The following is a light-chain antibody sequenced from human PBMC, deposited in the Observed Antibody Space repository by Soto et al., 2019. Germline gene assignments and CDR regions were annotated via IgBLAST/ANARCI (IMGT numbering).Light chain of an antibody. Sequence: DVQMTQSPSSLSASIGDRVTITCQASQDIRNYLNWYQQKPGKAPDLLIHDASNLEPGVPSRFSGSGSGTLFTFTISSLQPEDIATYYCQQYDKLVTFGQGTKV. CDR3: QQYDKLVT. CDR2: DAS. J-gene: IGKJ1*01. CDR1: QDIRNY. V-gene: IGKV1-33*01.